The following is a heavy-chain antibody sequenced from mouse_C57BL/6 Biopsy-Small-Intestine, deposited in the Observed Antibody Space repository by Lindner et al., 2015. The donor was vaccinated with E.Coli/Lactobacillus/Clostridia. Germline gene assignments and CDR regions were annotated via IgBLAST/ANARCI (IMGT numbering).Heavy chain of an antibody. Sequence: VQLQESGAELVWPGASVKLSCTTSGFNIKDAYINWVKQRPAQGLVWIGRIDPEDGETQYAPKFQGKATITTDTSSNTAYLHLSSLTSEDTAVYYCAPRFAYWGQGTLVTVSA. CDR1: GFNIKDAY. V-gene: IGHV14-2*01. J-gene: IGHJ3*01. CDR3: APRFAY. CDR2: IDPEDGET.